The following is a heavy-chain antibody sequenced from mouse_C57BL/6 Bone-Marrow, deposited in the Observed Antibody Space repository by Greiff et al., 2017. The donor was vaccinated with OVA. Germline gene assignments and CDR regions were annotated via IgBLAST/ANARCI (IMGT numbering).Heavy chain of an antibody. Sequence: VQLQQSGPELVKPGASVKISCKASGYTFTDYYINWVKQRPGQGLEWIGWIFPGSGSTYYNEKFKGKATLTVDKSSSTAYMLLSSLTSEDSAVYFCAREGGYYYGSSYGWYFDYWGQGTTLTVSS. CDR2: IFPGSGST. D-gene: IGHD1-1*01. J-gene: IGHJ2*01. CDR1: GYTFTDYY. CDR3: AREGGYYYGSSYGWYFDY. V-gene: IGHV1-75*01.